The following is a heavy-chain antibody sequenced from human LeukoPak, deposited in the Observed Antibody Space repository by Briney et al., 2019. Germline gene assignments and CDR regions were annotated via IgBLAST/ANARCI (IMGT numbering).Heavy chain of an antibody. V-gene: IGHV3-30*04. Sequence: PGGSLRLSCAASGFTFNSYAMHWVRQAPGKGLEWVAVISYDGSNKYYADSVKGRFTISRDNAKNSLYLQMNSLRAEDTAMYSCARGQGPSFDPWGQGTLVTVSS. CDR3: ARGQGPSFDP. J-gene: IGHJ5*02. CDR1: GFTFNSYA. CDR2: ISYDGSNK.